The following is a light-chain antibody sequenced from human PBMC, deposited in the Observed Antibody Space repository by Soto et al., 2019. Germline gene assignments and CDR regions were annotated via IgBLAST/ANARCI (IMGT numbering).Light chain of an antibody. Sequence: ALTQPASVSGSPGQSITISCTGTSSDVGGYNYVSWYQQHPGKAPKLMIYDVSNRPSGVSNRFSGSKSGNTASLSISGLQAEYEADYYCSSYTSSSTRVFGTGTKVTVL. J-gene: IGLJ1*01. CDR1: SSDVGGYNY. CDR3: SSYTSSSTRV. V-gene: IGLV2-14*01. CDR2: DVS.